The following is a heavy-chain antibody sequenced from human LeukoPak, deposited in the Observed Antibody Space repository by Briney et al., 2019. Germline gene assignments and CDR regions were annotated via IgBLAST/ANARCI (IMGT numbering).Heavy chain of an antibody. V-gene: IGHV3-66*02. Sequence: GGSLRLSCAASGFTVSSNYMSWVRQAPGKGLEWVSVIYSGGSTYYADSVKGRFTISRDNSKSTLYLQMSSLRAEDTAVYYCARESGPYGSGRGIFDYWGQGTLVTVSS. CDR3: ARESGPYGSGRGIFDY. D-gene: IGHD3-10*01. CDR2: IYSGGST. CDR1: GFTVSSNY. J-gene: IGHJ4*02.